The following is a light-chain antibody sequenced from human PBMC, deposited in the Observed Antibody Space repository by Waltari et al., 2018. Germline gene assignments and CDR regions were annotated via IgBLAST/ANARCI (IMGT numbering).Light chain of an antibody. CDR3: CSYAGSYTWV. J-gene: IGLJ3*02. Sequence: QSALTQPRSVSGSPGQSVTISCTVTSSDVGGYNYVPWYQQHPGKAPKLMIYDVSKRPAGVPDRFSGSKSGNTASLPISGLPAEDEADYYCCSYAGSYTWVFGGGTKLTVL. CDR1: SSDVGGYNY. V-gene: IGLV2-11*01. CDR2: DVS.